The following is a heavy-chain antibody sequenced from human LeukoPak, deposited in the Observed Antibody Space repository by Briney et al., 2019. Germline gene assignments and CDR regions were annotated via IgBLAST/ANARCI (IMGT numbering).Heavy chain of an antibody. D-gene: IGHD5-24*01. J-gene: IGHJ6*02. V-gene: IGHV3-66*01. CDR1: GFIVCSIY. CDR2: LCSSGTT. Sequence: GGSLRLFCAASGFIVCSIYMLWVRQSPGKGLECVTLLCSSGTTYYADSVGGRFTISRDNSKNTLYLQMNSLRAEDTAVYYCSSRDKGYYYGMDVWGQGTTVTVSS. CDR3: SSRDKGYYYGMDV.